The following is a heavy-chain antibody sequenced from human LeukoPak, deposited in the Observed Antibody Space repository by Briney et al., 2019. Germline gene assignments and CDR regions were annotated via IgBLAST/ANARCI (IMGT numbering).Heavy chain of an antibody. CDR1: GFTFSGSA. CDR2: IRSKTSSYAT. D-gene: IGHD3-10*01. CDR3: TRREETKWFGQTEYYYYYYMDV. J-gene: IGHJ6*03. Sequence: GGSLRLSCAASGFTFSGSAMHWVRQASGQGLEWVGRIRSKTSSYATAYAASVKGRFPISRDGSKNTAYLQMNSLKTEDTAVYYCTRREETKWFGQTEYYYYYYMDVWGKGTTVTVSS. V-gene: IGHV3-73*01.